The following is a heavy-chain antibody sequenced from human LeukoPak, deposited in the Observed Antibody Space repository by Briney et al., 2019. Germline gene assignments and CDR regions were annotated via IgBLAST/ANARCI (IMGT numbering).Heavy chain of an antibody. J-gene: IGHJ6*02. D-gene: IGHD2-2*01. Sequence: PGRSLRLSCAASGFTFSSYGMHWVRQAPGKGLEWVALISYGGSNEYYADSVRGRFTVSRDNSKFTLYMQMNSLRAEDTAVYYCARVRAGYCTSTSCYTGMDVWGQGTTVTVSS. CDR1: GFTFSSYG. CDR2: ISYGGSNE. V-gene: IGHV3-30*03. CDR3: ARVRAGYCTSTSCYTGMDV.